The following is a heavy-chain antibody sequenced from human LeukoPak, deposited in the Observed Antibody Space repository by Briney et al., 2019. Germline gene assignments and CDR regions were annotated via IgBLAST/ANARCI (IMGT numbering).Heavy chain of an antibody. J-gene: IGHJ4*02. CDR2: ILPGGRES. Sequence: PGGSLRLSCVVSGYSFSSNMMTWVRQAPGKGLEWVATILPGGRESYRVDSVKGRFTISRDNAKNSLYLQVSSLRVDDTAVYYCARGGSWSWDKWGQGTLVTVSS. CDR1: GYSFSSNM. D-gene: IGHD1-26*01. V-gene: IGHV3-7*01. CDR3: ARGGSWSWDK.